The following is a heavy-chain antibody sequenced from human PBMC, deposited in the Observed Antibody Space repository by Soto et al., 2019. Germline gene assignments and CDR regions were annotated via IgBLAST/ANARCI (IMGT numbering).Heavy chain of an antibody. CDR1: GFTFSSYG. D-gene: IGHD3-10*01. CDR3: ARGRRSGSPRYYNMDV. V-gene: IGHV3-33*01. J-gene: IGHJ6*02. CDR2: IWYDGSNK. Sequence: GGSLRLSCAASGFTFSSYGMEWVRQAPGKGLEWVAAIWYDGSNKYYGDSVKGRFTISRDNSKNTLYLQMNSLRAEDTAVYYCARGRRSGSPRYYNMDVWGQGTTVTVSS.